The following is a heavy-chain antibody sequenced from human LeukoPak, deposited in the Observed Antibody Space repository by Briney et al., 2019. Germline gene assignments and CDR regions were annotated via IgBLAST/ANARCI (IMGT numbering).Heavy chain of an antibody. D-gene: IGHD5-24*01. Sequence: NASETLSLTCTVSGGSISSYYWSWIRQPPGKGLEWIGSIYYSGSTYYNPSLKSRVTISVDTSKNQFSLKPSSVTAADTAVYYCARVVEMATINNWGQGTLVTVSS. CDR3: ARVVEMATINN. V-gene: IGHV4-59*12. CDR2: IYYSGST. CDR1: GGSISSYY. J-gene: IGHJ4*02.